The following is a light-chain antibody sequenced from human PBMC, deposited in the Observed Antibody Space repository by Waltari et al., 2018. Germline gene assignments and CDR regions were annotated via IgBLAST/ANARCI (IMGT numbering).Light chain of an antibody. CDR2: GAY. Sequence: IVLTQSPGTLSLSPGERATLSCRASQSVNTYLAWYQKKPGHAPRLLIYGAYTRAAGIPDMFSGGGSATDVSLTFSILEAKDVSVYYCQHHVPLPATFGQGTKVEIK. J-gene: IGKJ1*01. V-gene: IGKV3-20*01. CDR1: QSVNTY. CDR3: QHHVPLPAT.